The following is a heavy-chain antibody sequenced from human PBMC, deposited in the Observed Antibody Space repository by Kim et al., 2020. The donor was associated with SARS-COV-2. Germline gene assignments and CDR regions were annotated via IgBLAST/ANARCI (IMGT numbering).Heavy chain of an antibody. V-gene: IGHV3-23*01. CDR2: ISSGGGCA. D-gene: IGHD1-1*01. J-gene: IGHJ3*02. Sequence: GGSLRLSCAASGFTFSSFGLSWVGQAPGKGLEGVSGISSGGGCAYYADSVKGRFSISRDNSKNTGHLQMNSLRAEYTAVYYCAEDRYNEYDAFDIWGQGTMVTVSS. CDR3: AEDRYNEYDAFDI. CDR1: GFTFSSFG.